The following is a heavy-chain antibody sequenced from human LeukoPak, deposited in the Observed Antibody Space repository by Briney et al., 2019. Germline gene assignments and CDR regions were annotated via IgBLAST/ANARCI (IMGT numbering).Heavy chain of an antibody. CDR1: GFNFDDYA. Sequence: PGGSLRLSCAATGFNFDDYAMDWVRQAPGEGLEWVSLTSGDGGSTYYADSVKGRLTISRDNSKNSLYLQMNSLRTEDTALYYCAKDIHDYYYYMDVWGKGTTVTVSS. CDR3: AKDIHDYYYYMDV. J-gene: IGHJ6*03. CDR2: TSGDGGST. V-gene: IGHV3-43*02.